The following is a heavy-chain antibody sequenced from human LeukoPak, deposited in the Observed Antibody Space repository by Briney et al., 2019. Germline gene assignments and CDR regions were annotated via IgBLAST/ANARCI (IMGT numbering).Heavy chain of an antibody. CDR3: ARDREFDY. CDR2: IYSGGST. V-gene: IGHV3-53*01. Sequence: PGGSLRLSCAASGLTVSSNYMSWVRQAPGKGLEWVSVIYSGGSTYYADSVKGRFTISRDNSKNTLYLQMNSPRADDTAVYYCARDREFDYWGQGTLVTVSS. J-gene: IGHJ4*02. CDR1: GLTVSSNY.